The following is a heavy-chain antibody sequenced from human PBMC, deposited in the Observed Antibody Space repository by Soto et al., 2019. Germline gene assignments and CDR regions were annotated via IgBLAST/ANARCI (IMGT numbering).Heavy chain of an antibody. CDR2: IWYDGSNK. V-gene: IGHV3-33*01. CDR3: ASSGRSEQWLPRGVFDY. Sequence: VQLVESGGGVVQPGRSLRLSCAASGFTFSSYGMHWVRQAPGKGLEWVAVIWYDGSNKYYADSVKGRFTISRDNSKNTLYLQMNSLRAEDTAVYYCASSGRSEQWLPRGVFDYWGQGTLVTVSS. D-gene: IGHD6-19*01. J-gene: IGHJ4*02. CDR1: GFTFSSYG.